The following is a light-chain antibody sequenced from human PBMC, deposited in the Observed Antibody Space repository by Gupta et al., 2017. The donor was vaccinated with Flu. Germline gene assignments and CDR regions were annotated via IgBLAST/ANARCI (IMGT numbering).Light chain of an antibody. CDR1: PCILYSSKNKNY. V-gene: IGKV4-1*01. Sequence: DIVITHSPDSLAVSLGETASLNCQSSPCILYSSKNKNYLDWYQQKPGHPPKLLIYWASTREAGVLDKFSRSGSGRDLTLTIISLQAEDVAVYCCRQYDSTPNTFGGGAKVEIK. CDR2: WAS. J-gene: IGKJ4*01. CDR3: RQYDSTPNT.